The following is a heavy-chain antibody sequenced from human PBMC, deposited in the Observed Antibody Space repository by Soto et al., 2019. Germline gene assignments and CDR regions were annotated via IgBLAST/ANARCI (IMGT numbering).Heavy chain of an antibody. Sequence: QITLKESGPTLVKPTQTLTLACTFSGFSLTTSGVGVTWIRQPPGKALEWLALIYWDDDKRYCPSLKSRLTIPKDTSKNQVVLKMPNMDPVDTATYYCAPCLGAGNSCYFDYWGQGTLVTVSS. CDR1: GFSLTTSGVG. CDR3: APCLGAGNSCYFDY. CDR2: IYWDDDK. J-gene: IGHJ4*02. V-gene: IGHV2-5*02. D-gene: IGHD3-16*01.